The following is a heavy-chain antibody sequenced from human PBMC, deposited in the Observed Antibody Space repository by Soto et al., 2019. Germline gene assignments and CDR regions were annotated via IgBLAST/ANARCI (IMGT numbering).Heavy chain of an antibody. V-gene: IGHV4-39*01. Sequence: QLQLQESGPGLVKPSETLSLTCTVSGGSISSSSYYWGWIRQPPGKGLEWIGSIYYSGSTYYNPSLKSRVTISVDTSKNQFSLKLSSVTAADTAVYYFARHGMTYLYGMDVWGQGTTVTVSS. J-gene: IGHJ6*02. CDR1: GGSISSSSYY. D-gene: IGHD2-21*02. CDR3: ARHGMTYLYGMDV. CDR2: IYYSGST.